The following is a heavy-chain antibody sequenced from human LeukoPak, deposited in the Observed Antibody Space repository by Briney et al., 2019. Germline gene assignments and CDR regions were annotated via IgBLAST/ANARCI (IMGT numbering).Heavy chain of an antibody. CDR2: IRYDGSNK. CDR1: GFTFSSYG. Sequence: GGSLRHSCAVSGFTFSSYGMHRVRQAPGKGLEWVAFIRYDGSNKYYADSVKGRFTISRDNSKNTLYLQMNSLRAEDTAVYYCANFYLAAAGLDYWGQGTLVNVSS. D-gene: IGHD6-13*01. CDR3: ANFYLAAAGLDY. J-gene: IGHJ4*02. V-gene: IGHV3-30*02.